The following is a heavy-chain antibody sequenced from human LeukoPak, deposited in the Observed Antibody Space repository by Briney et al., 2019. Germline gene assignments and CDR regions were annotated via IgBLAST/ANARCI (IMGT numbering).Heavy chain of an antibody. CDR3: ARGSFGAFDY. J-gene: IGHJ4*02. CDR2: IGCAI. V-gene: IGHV3-48*01. CDR1: GFTFSDFS. D-gene: IGHD3-10*01. Sequence: PGGSLRLSCVASGFTFSDFSLNWVRQAPGKGLEWISYIGCAIYYADSVKGRFTISRDNAKNSLYLQMNSLRAEDTAVYYCARGSFGAFDYWGQGTLVTVSS.